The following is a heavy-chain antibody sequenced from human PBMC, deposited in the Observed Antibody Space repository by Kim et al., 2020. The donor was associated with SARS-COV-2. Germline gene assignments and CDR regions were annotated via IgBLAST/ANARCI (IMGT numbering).Heavy chain of an antibody. J-gene: IGHJ4*01. D-gene: IGHD3-22*01. Sequence: GGSLRLSCAASGFTFSSCGMHWVRQAPGKGLEWVAVISYDGSNKYYADSVKGRFTISRDNSKNTLYLQMNSLRAEDTAVYYCAKDPYYYVSSGYYYRFDFWGQGTLVTVSS. CDR2: ISYDGSNK. CDR1: GFTFSSCG. CDR3: AKDPYYYVSSGYYYRFDF. V-gene: IGHV3-30*18.